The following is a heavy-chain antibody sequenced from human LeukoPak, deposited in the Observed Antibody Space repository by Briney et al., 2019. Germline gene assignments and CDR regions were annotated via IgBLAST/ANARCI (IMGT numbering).Heavy chain of an antibody. CDR1: GFTFSSYW. Sequence: GGSLRLSCAASGFTFSSYWMSWVRQAPGKGLEWVANIKQDGSEKYYVDSVKGRFTISRDNAKNSLYLQMNSLRAEDTAVYYCARDHGVAMGHFDYWGQGTLVTVSS. CDR3: ARDHGVAMGHFDY. J-gene: IGHJ4*02. V-gene: IGHV3-7*01. CDR2: IKQDGSEK. D-gene: IGHD2-15*01.